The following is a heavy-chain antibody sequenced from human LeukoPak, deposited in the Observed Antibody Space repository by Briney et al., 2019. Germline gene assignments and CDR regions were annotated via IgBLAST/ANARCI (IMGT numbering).Heavy chain of an antibody. CDR3: ARGPH. J-gene: IGHJ4*02. CDR1: GFTFSNYG. V-gene: IGHV3-7*01. CDR2: IKEGGSEK. Sequence: PGGSLRLSCEASGFTFSNYGMSWVRQAPGKGLEWVASIKEGGSEKYYVDSVKGRFTISRDNAKNSVHLQMNSLRTEDTAVYYCARGPHWGQGTLVTVSS.